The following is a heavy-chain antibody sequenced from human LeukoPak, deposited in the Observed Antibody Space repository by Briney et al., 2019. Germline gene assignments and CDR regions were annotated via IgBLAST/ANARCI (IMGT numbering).Heavy chain of an antibody. D-gene: IGHD5-24*01. J-gene: IGHJ4*02. CDR2: IYYRGST. Sequence: SETLSLTCTVSGGSISSGHYYWGWLRQPPGKGLEWIGSIYYRGSTYYNPSLKSRVTISVDTSKNQFSLKLSSVTAADTAVYYCARAGDGYWGQGTLVTVSS. CDR3: ARAGDGY. CDR1: GGSISSGHYY. V-gene: IGHV4-39*07.